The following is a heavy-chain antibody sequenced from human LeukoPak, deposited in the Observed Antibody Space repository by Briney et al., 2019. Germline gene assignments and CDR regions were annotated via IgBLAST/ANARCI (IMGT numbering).Heavy chain of an antibody. CDR1: GFTFSSYG. D-gene: IGHD4-23*01. V-gene: IGHV3-30*18. J-gene: IGHJ4*02. CDR2: ISYDGSNK. CDR3: AKDFDYGGKGGFDY. Sequence: PGGSLRLSCAASGFTFSSYGMHWVRQAPGKGLEWVAVISYDGSNKYYADSVKGRFTISRDNSKNTLYLQMNSLRAEDTAVYYCAKDFDYGGKGGFDYWGQGTLVTVSS.